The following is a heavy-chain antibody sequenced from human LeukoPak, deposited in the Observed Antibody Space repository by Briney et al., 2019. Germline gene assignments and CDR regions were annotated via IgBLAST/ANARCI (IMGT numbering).Heavy chain of an antibody. Sequence: GGSLRLSCAASGFTFSSYEMNWARQAPGEGLEWVSYISSSGSTIYYADSVKGRFTISRDNAKNSLYLQMNSRRAEDTAVYYCARSDGYNYLGYFDYWGQGTLVTVSS. CDR1: GFTFSSYE. D-gene: IGHD5-24*01. J-gene: IGHJ4*02. CDR3: ARSDGYNYLGYFDY. V-gene: IGHV3-48*03. CDR2: ISSSGSTI.